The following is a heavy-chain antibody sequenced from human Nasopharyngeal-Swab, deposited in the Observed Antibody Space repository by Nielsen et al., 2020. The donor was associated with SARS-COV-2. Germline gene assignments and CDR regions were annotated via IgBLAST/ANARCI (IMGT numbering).Heavy chain of an antibody. V-gene: IGHV3-11*04. J-gene: IGHJ5*02. CDR2: IRTSSSTS. CDR3: TSGWFDP. CDR1: GFTFSDYY. Sequence: GGSLRLSCAASGFTFSDYYMSWFRQAPGKGLEWVSYIRTSSSTSYYADSVKGRFTISRDTAKNSLYLQMNSLRAEDTAVYYCTSGWFDPWGQGTLVTVSS.